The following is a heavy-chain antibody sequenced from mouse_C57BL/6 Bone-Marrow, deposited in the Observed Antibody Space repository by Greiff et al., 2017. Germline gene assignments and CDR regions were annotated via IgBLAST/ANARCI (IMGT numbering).Heavy chain of an antibody. CDR3: TTPLFYYGSSYYAMDD. V-gene: IGHV14-4*01. J-gene: IGHJ4*01. D-gene: IGHD1-1*01. Sequence: FQLQQSGAELVRPGASVKLSCTASGFNIKDDYMHWVKQRPEQGLEWIGWIDPENGDTEYASKFQGKATITADTSSNTAYLQLSSLTSEDTAVYYCTTPLFYYGSSYYAMDDWGQGTSVTVSS. CDR1: GFNIKDDY. CDR2: IDPENGDT.